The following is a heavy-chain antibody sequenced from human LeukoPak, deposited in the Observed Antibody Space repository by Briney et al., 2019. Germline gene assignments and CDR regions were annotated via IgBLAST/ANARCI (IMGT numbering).Heavy chain of an antibody. Sequence: PGGFLRLSCAASGFTFSSYGMHWVRQAPGKGLEWVAVISYDGSNKYYADSVKGRFTISRDNSKNTLYLQMNSLRAEDTAAYYCAKGLWFGEVDAFDIWGQGTMVTVSS. D-gene: IGHD3-10*01. CDR1: GFTFSSYG. CDR3: AKGLWFGEVDAFDI. CDR2: ISYDGSNK. J-gene: IGHJ3*02. V-gene: IGHV3-30*18.